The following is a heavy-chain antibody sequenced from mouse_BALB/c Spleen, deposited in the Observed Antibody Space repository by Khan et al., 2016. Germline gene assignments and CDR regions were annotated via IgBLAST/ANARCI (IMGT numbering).Heavy chain of an antibody. CDR2: INTYSGES. V-gene: IGHV9-3-1*01. CDR1: GYTFTNYG. CDR3: ARYRYYYGSSRYFDV. J-gene: IGHJ1*01. Sequence: QVQLKQSWAELKKPGKTVKISCKASGYTFTNYGMNWVKQAPGKGLKWMGWINTYSGESTYADDFKGRFAFSLETSANTAYLQINNINNEDTATYFCARYRYYYGSSRYFDVWGAGTTVTVSS. D-gene: IGHD1-1*01.